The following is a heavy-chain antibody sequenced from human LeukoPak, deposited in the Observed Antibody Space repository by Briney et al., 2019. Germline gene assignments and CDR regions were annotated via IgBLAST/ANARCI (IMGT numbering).Heavy chain of an antibody. Sequence: PSETLSLTCTVSDGSINNYYWSWIRQPPGKELEWIGYIYYTGGTNYNPSLKSRVTILVDPSKNQFSLKLSSVTTADTAVYYCARGGGWYENWGQGTLVTVSS. J-gene: IGHJ4*02. V-gene: IGHV4-59*01. D-gene: IGHD6-19*01. CDR1: DGSINNYY. CDR2: IYYTGGT. CDR3: ARGGGWYEN.